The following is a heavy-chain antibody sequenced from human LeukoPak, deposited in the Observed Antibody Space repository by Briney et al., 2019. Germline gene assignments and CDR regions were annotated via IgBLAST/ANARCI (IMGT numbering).Heavy chain of an antibody. CDR1: GYTFTGYY. CDR2: INPNSGGT. Sequence: ASVKVSCKASGYTFTGYYMHWVRQAPGHGLEWMGWINPNSGGTDYAQKFQGRVTMTRDTSISTAYMELSRLRSDDTAVYYCAREEGMRGYDFWSGEPDDYWGQGTLVTVSS. V-gene: IGHV1-2*02. D-gene: IGHD3-3*01. CDR3: AREEGMRGYDFWSGEPDDY. J-gene: IGHJ4*02.